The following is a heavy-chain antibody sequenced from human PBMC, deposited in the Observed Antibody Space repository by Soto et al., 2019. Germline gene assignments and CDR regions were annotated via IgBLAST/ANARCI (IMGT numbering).Heavy chain of an antibody. CDR2: INPMGGST. J-gene: IGHJ5*02. CDR3: ARDGPKLLSFGTGP. D-gene: IGHD3-10*01. V-gene: IGHV1-46*01. CDR1: GYAFINYY. Sequence: ASVKVSCKASGYAFINYYIHWVRQAPGQGLEWMAIINPMGGSTNYAQEFQGRVTLTSDTSTSTAYMELSSLRSEDTAVYYCARDGPKLLSFGTGPWGQGTLVTVSS.